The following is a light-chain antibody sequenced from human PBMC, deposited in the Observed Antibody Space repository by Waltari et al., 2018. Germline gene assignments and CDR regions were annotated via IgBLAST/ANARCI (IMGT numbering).Light chain of an antibody. Sequence: QSVLTQPASVSGSPGHAIPIPCAGPICDVCFSNLVSWYQHPPGKVPKLLIHEVSHRPSGVPTRFSGSKSGNTASLTISELQAEDEADYYCSSYTGRNNLYVFGTGTTVTVL. CDR1: ICDVCFSNL. J-gene: IGLJ1*01. CDR3: SSYTGRNNLYV. CDR2: EVS. V-gene: IGLV2-14*01.